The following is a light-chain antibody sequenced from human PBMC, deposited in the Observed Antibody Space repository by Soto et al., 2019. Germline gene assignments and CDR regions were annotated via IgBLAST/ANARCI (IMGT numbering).Light chain of an antibody. CDR2: DAS. CDR1: QNVGNY. J-gene: IGKJ5*01. CDR3: QQRSDWPIT. Sequence: EIVLTQSPATLSLSPGERATLSCRASQNVGNYLVWYQQKPGQAPRLLIYDASNRATGIPARFSGSGSGTDFTLTISSLEPEDFAVYFCQQRSDWPITFGHGTRLQIK. V-gene: IGKV3-11*01.